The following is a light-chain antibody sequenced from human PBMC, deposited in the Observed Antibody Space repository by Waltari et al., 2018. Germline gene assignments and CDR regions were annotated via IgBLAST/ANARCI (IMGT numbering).Light chain of an antibody. V-gene: IGLV1-40*01. Sequence: QSVLTQPPSVSGAPGQRVTISCTGSGSNIGAGYDGHWYPQLPRAAPKLLISGSSTRPVGVPDRFFGPTSGTSASLAITGLQAEDEADYYCQSYDTSLSVVFGGGTKLTVL. J-gene: IGLJ3*02. CDR3: QSYDTSLSVV. CDR1: GSNIGAGYD. CDR2: GSS.